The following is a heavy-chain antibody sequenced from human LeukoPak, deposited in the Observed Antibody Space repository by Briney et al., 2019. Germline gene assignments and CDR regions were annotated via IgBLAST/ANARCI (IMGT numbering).Heavy chain of an antibody. Sequence: PSETLSLTCTVSGGSVSRGSYYWSWTRQPPGKGLEWIGYIHHSGTTNYSPSLKSRVNISVDMSKNQFFLNLTSVTAADTAVYYCASTDEYQLLINWGQGTLVTVSS. J-gene: IGHJ4*02. CDR3: ASTDEYQLLIN. D-gene: IGHD2-2*01. CDR2: IHHSGTT. CDR1: GGSVSRGSYY. V-gene: IGHV4-61*01.